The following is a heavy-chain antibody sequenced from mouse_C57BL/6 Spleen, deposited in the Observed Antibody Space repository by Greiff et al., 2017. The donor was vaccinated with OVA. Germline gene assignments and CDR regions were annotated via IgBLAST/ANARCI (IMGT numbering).Heavy chain of an antibody. D-gene: IGHD2-5*01. Sequence: VQLKQSGPELVKPGASVKISCKASGYTFTDYYMNWVKQSHGKSLEWIGDINPNNGGTSYNQKFKGKATLTVDKSSSTAYMELRSLTSEDSAVYYCARNYYSNSAWFAYWGQGTLVTVSA. V-gene: IGHV1-26*01. CDR1: GYTFTDYY. J-gene: IGHJ3*01. CDR2: INPNNGGT. CDR3: ARNYYSNSAWFAY.